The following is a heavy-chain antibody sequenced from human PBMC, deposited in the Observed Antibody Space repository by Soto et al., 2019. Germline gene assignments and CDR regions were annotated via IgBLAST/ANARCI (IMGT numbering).Heavy chain of an antibody. Sequence: QVQLVQSGAEVKKPGSSVKVSCKASGGTFISYAISWVRQAPGQGLEWMGGSIPISGTANYAQKFEGRVTTTADESTSTAYMELSSLRSEDTAVYYCATSQGSSTSLEIYYYYYYGMDVWGQGTTVTVSS. J-gene: IGHJ6*02. CDR2: SIPISGTA. CDR3: ATSQGSSTSLEIYYYYYYGMDV. D-gene: IGHD2-2*01. V-gene: IGHV1-69*01. CDR1: GGTFISYA.